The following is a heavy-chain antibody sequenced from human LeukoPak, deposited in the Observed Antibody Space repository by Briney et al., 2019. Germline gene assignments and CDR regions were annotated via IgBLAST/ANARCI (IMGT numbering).Heavy chain of an antibody. CDR3: ARTFYDYVWGSYRPFDY. CDR1: GGSFSGYY. J-gene: IGHJ4*02. D-gene: IGHD3-16*02. V-gene: IGHV4-34*01. Sequence: SETLSLTCAVYGGSFSGYYWSWIRQPPGKGLEWIGEINHSGSTNYNPSLKSRVTISVDTSKNQFSLKLSSVTAADTAVYYCARTFYDYVWGSYRPFDYWGQGTLVTVSS. CDR2: INHSGST.